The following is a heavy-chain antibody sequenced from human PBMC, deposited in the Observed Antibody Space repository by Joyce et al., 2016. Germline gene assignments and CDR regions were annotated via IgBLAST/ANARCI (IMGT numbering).Heavy chain of an antibody. CDR2: VQTGGSS. CDR1: GGSISSGSYH. J-gene: IGHJ5*02. Sequence: QVQLQESGPGLVKPSQTLSLTCTVSGGSISSGSYHWSWIRQPAGKGLEWIGQVQTGGSSNYDSSLKGGVTISVDTSKSLFSLKLSSVTAADTAIYYGAAYVAGGGGRGPWGQGTQVTVSS. CDR3: AAYVAGGGGRGP. D-gene: IGHD3-10*02. V-gene: IGHV4-61*02.